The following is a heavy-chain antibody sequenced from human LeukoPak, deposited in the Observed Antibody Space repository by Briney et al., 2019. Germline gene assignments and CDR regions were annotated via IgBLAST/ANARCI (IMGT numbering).Heavy chain of an antibody. J-gene: IGHJ4*02. CDR1: GYTFTGYA. V-gene: IGHV1-3*01. CDR3: ARSVVVAATPFFPFGY. Sequence: ASVKVSCKASGYTFTGYAMHWVRQAPGQRLEWMGWINAGNGNTKYSQKFQGRVTITRDTSASTAYMELSSLRSEDTAVYYCARSVVVAATPFFPFGYWGQGTLVTVSS. CDR2: INAGNGNT. D-gene: IGHD2-15*01.